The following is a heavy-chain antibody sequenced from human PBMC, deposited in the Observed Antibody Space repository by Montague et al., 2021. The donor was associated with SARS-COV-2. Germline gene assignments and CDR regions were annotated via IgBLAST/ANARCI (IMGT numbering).Heavy chain of an antibody. CDR2: IYWDDDK. Sequence: PALVKPTQTLTLTCTFSGFSLSTSGVGVGWIRQPPGKALEWLALIYWDDDKRYSPSLKSRLTITKDTSKNQVVLTMTNMDPVDTATYYCAHKYSSFTGPHFDYWGQGTLVTVSS. CDR1: GFSLSTSGVG. V-gene: IGHV2-5*02. CDR3: AHKYSSFTGPHFDY. D-gene: IGHD6-6*01. J-gene: IGHJ4*02.